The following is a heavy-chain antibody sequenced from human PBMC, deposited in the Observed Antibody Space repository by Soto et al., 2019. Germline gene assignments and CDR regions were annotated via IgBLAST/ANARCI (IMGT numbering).Heavy chain of an antibody. D-gene: IGHD6-13*01. CDR2: ISYDGSNK. V-gene: IGHV3-30-3*01. CDR3: ARVGKEQQLYYYYGMDV. J-gene: IGHJ6*02. CDR1: GFTFSSYA. Sequence: SLRLSCAASGFTFSSYAMHWVRQAPGKGLEWVAVISYDGSNKYYADSVKGRFTISRDNSKNTLYLQMNSLRAEDTAVYYCARVGKEQQLYYYYGMDVWGQGTTVTVS.